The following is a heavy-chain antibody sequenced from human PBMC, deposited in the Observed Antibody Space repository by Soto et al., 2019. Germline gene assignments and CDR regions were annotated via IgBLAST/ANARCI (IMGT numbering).Heavy chain of an antibody. CDR1: GYSFINYG. CDR2: ISAYSGDT. D-gene: IGHD2-2*01. V-gene: IGHV1-18*04. CDR3: ARVPFASTSCYFGEDYYNFGLDV. Sequence: ASVKVSCKASGYSFINYGISWVRQAPGQGLEWMGWISAYSGDTNYAQTLQGRVTMTTDTSTSTAHMELRSLRSDDTAVYYCARVPFASTSCYFGEDYYNFGLDVWGQGTTVTVSS. J-gene: IGHJ6*02.